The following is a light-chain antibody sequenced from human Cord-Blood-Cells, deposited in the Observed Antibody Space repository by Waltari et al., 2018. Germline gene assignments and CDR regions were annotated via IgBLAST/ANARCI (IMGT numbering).Light chain of an antibody. CDR2: DVS. CDR3: CSYAGSYTFV. Sequence: QSALTQPRSVSGSPGQSVTISCTGTSRDVGGYNYVSWYQQHPSKAPKLVIYDVSKRPSGVPDRFSGSKSGNTASLTISGLQAEDEADYYCCSYAGSYTFVFGTGTKVTVL. J-gene: IGLJ1*01. V-gene: IGLV2-11*01. CDR1: SRDVGGYNY.